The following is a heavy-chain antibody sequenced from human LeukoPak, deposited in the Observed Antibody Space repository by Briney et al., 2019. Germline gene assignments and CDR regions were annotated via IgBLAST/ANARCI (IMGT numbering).Heavy chain of an antibody. D-gene: IGHD5-12*01. J-gene: IGHJ4*02. CDR3: TRDAGWLHAY. CDR2: IRGIDYGGTT. Sequence: GGSLRLSCTASGFTFGDYAMSWVRQAPGKGLEWIGFIRGIDYGGTTEYAASVKGRFTISRDDSESIAYLQMSSLKSEDTAVYYCTRDAGWLHAYWGQGTLVTVYS. V-gene: IGHV3-49*04. CDR1: GFTFGDYA.